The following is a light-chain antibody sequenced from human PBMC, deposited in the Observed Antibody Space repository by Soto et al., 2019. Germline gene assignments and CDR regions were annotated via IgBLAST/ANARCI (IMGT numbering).Light chain of an antibody. CDR2: GAS. Sequence: EIVMTQSPPTLSVSPGERATLSCRASQSVSSNLAWYQQKPGQAPRLLTYGASTRATGIPARFSGSGSGTEFTLTISSLQSEDFAVYYCQQYNNWPITFGQGTRLEIK. V-gene: IGKV3D-15*01. J-gene: IGKJ5*01. CDR3: QQYNNWPIT. CDR1: QSVSSN.